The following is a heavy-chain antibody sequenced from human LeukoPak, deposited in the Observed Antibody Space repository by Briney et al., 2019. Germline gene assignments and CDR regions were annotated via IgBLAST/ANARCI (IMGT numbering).Heavy chain of an antibody. V-gene: IGHV3-7*01. CDR3: ASGIYYYYFDY. CDR2: IKQDGSAK. D-gene: IGHD3-10*01. Sequence: GGSLRLSCAASGFTFSSYWMTWVRQAPGKGLEWVANIKQDGSAKYYVDSVKGRFTISRDNAKNSLYLQKNSLRAEDTAVYYCASGIYYYYFDYWGQGTLVTVSS. J-gene: IGHJ4*02. CDR1: GFTFSSYW.